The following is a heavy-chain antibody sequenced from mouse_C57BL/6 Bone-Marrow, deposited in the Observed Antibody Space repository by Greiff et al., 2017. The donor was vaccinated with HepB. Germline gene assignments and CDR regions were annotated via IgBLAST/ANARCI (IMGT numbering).Heavy chain of an antibody. J-gene: IGHJ2*01. CDR3: ARLANWVFDY. D-gene: IGHD4-1*01. Sequence: QVQLQQSGAELVRLGTSVKVSCKASGYAFTNYLIEWVKQRPGQGLEWIGVINPGSGGTNYNEKFKGKATLTADKSSSTAYMQLSSLTSEDSAVYFCARLANWVFDYWGQGTTLTVSS. CDR1: GYAFTNYL. V-gene: IGHV1-54*01. CDR2: INPGSGGT.